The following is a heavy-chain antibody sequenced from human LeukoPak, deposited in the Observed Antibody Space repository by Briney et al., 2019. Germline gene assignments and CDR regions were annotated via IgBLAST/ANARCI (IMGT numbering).Heavy chain of an antibody. J-gene: IGHJ4*02. CDR3: GSGSGWYSPDY. CDR2: IRSKAYGGTP. D-gene: IGHD6-19*01. Sequence: GGSLRLSCTVSGFNFGDYLMHWFRQAPGKGLERVGFIRSKAYGGTPEYAASVRGRFTISRDDSKSIVHLQMNSLKTEDTAVYYCGSGSGWYSPDYWGQGTLVTVSS. CDR1: GFNFGDYL. V-gene: IGHV3-49*03.